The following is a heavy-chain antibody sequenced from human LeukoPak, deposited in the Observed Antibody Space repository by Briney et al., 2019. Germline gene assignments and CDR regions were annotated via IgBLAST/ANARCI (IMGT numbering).Heavy chain of an antibody. D-gene: IGHD4-17*01. J-gene: IGHJ4*02. V-gene: IGHV4-34*01. CDR1: GGSFSGYS. CDR3: ASRRLDGDHRPSLFDY. CDR2: INDRGST. Sequence: SETLSLTCAVYGGSFSGYSWTWIRQSPGKGLEWIGQINDRGSTNYNPSLKSRVTISVDTSKNQFSLKLSSVTAADTAIYYCASRRLDGDHRPSLFDYWGQGTLVTVSS.